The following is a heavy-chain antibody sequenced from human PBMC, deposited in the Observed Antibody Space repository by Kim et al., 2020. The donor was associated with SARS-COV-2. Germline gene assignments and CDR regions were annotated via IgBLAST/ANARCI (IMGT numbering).Heavy chain of an antibody. D-gene: IGHD6-19*01. J-gene: IGHJ4*02. CDR3: ARTYSSGWFLPY. CDR2: INHSGST. V-gene: IGHV4-34*01. Sequence: SETLSLTCAVYGGSFSGYYWSWIRQPPGQGLEWIGEINHSGSTNYNPSLKSRVTISVDTSKNQFSLRLSSVTAADTAVYYCARTYSSGWFLPYWGQGALGTVSS. CDR1: GGSFSGYY.